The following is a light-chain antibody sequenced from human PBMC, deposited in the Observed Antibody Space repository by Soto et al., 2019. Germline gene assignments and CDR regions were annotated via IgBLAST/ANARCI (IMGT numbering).Light chain of an antibody. V-gene: IGKV2-30*02. CDR1: QSLVHSDGNTY. CDR3: MQGITFT. J-gene: IGKJ1*01. CDR2: KAS. Sequence: IVLTQSPLSLPVTLGQPASISCRSSQSLVHSDGNTYLNWFQQRPGQSPRRLIYKASNRDSGVPDRFSGSGSGTDFTLSISRAEADHVGVYYCMQGITFTFGQGTKVDIK.